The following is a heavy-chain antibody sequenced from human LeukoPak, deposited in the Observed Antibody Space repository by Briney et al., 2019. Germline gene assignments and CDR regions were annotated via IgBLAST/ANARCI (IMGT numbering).Heavy chain of an antibody. D-gene: IGHD4-17*01. CDR3: ARGRDDYFLNY. J-gene: IGHJ4*02. V-gene: IGHV3-21*01. CDR1: GFTFNSYA. CDR2: ISTSTSSI. Sequence: GGSLRLSCAASGFTFNSYAMSWVRQAPGKGLEWVSSISTSTSSIYYADSVKGRFTISRDNAKNSLSLQMNSLRVEDTAVYYCARGRDDYFLNYWGLGTLVTVSS.